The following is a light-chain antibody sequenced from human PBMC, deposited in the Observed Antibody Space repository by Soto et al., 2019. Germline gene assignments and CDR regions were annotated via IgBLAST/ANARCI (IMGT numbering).Light chain of an antibody. CDR1: QSVASN. CDR3: QQYHNWPPQYT. CDR2: GAY. V-gene: IGKV3-15*01. J-gene: IGKJ2*01. Sequence: EIVMTQSPASLSVSPGDGATLSCRASQSVASNVAWYQQKPGQGPRLLIHGAYTRAVGVPARFSGSGSGTDFTLTISSLQCEDFAVYYCQQYHNWPPQYTFGQGTKLQIK.